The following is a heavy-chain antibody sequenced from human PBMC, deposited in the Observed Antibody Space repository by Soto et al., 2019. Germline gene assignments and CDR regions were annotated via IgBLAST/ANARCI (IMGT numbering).Heavy chain of an antibody. Sequence: SETLSLPCTVSGGSISSSNWWSWVRQPPGKGLEWIGEIYHSGSTNYNPSLKSRVTISVDKSKNQFSLKLSSVTAADTAVYYCARVSGSYYYGMDVSGHGTLVTVSS. CDR2: IYHSGST. D-gene: IGHD1-26*01. V-gene: IGHV4-4*02. CDR3: ARVSGSYYYGMDV. CDR1: GGSISSSNW. J-gene: IGHJ6*02.